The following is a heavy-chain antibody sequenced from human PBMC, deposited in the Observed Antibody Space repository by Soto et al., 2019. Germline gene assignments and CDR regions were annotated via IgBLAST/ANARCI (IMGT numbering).Heavy chain of an antibody. CDR1: GFTFSSFW. CDR3: AREQSGGYDFWLRGWFDP. D-gene: IGHD3-3*01. Sequence: EVQLVESGGGLVQPGGSLRLSCAASGFTFSSFWMHWVRQAPGKGLVWVSRINSDGSSTSYADSVKGRFTISRDNAKNTLYLQMNSLRAEDTAVYYCAREQSGGYDFWLRGWFDPWGQGTLVTVSS. V-gene: IGHV3-74*01. CDR2: INSDGSST. J-gene: IGHJ5*02.